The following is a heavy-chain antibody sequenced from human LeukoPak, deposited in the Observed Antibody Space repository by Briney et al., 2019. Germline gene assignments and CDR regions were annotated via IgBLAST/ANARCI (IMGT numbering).Heavy chain of an antibody. D-gene: IGHD5-18*01. CDR2: INPSGGST. CDR3: ARAGYSYGYYDY. Sequence: ASVKVSCKASGYTFTSYYMHWVRQAPGQGLELMGIINPSGGSTSYAQKFQGRVTMTRDTSTSTVYMELSSLRSEDTAVYYCARAGYSYGYYDYWGQGTLVTVSS. CDR1: GYTFTSYY. V-gene: IGHV1-46*01. J-gene: IGHJ4*02.